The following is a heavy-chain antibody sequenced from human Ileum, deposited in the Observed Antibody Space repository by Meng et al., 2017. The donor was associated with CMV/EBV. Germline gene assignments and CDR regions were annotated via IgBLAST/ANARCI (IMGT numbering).Heavy chain of an antibody. V-gene: IGHV6-1*01. J-gene: IGHJ4*02. CDR3: ARDPSGLGGTYNDY. Sequence: TLSLTCAISGDSVSSNSAAWNWLRQSPSRGLEWLGRTYFRYKLYNDYAVSVKSRISINPDTSKNQFSLQLNSVTPEDTAVYYCARDPSGLGGTYNDYWGQGTLVTVSS. CDR1: GDSVSSNSAA. D-gene: IGHD1-26*01. CDR2: TYFRYKLYN.